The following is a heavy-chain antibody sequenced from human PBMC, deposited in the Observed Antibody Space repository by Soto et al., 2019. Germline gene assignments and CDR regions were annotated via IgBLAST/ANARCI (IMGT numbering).Heavy chain of an antibody. V-gene: IGHV3-15*01. CDR2: IKSKTDGGPT. J-gene: IGHJ4*02. CDR3: TTGSSSGPTGY. CDR1: GFTFSNAW. D-gene: IGHD3-22*01. Sequence: EVQLVESGGGLVQPGGSLRLSCAASGFTFSNAWMSWVRQAPGKGLEWVGRIKSKTDGGPTDYAAPVKGRFTISRDDSKNTLYLQLNSLKIEDPAVYYCTTGSSSGPTGYWGQGTLVTVSS.